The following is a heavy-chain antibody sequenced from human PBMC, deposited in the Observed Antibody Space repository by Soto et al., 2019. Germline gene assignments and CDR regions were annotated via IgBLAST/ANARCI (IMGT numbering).Heavy chain of an antibody. D-gene: IGHD2-15*01. CDR3: SSPSRASCSGASCYDY. CDR2: IRSKANNYAT. V-gene: IGHV3-73*01. Sequence: SLRLSCAASGFTLSGSAVHWVRQAPGKGLEWVGRIRSKANNYATTYGAPVKGRFTISRDDSKNTAYLKMNSLKTEDTAVYFCSSPSRASCSGASCYDYWGQGTLVTAPQ. CDR1: GFTLSGSA. J-gene: IGHJ4*02.